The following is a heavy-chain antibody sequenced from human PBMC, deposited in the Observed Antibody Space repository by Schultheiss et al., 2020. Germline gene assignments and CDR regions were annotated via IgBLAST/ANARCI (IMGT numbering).Heavy chain of an antibody. Sequence: SETVSLTCTVSGGSISSSSYYWGWIRQPPGKGLEWIGEINHSGSTNYNPSLKSRVTISVDTSKNQFSLKLSSVTAADTAVYYCARVSRASTTSRLYYYYGMDVWGQGTTVAISS. J-gene: IGHJ6*01. CDR1: GGSISSSSYY. V-gene: IGHV4-39*07. D-gene: IGHD1-1*01. CDR3: ARVSRASTTSRLYYYYGMDV. CDR2: INHSGST.